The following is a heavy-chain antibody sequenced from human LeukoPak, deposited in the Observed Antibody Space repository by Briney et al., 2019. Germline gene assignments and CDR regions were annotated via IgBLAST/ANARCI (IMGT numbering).Heavy chain of an antibody. CDR3: ARHAAAVAEFDY. V-gene: IGHV4-34*01. Sequence: SETLSLTCAVYGGSFSGFYWSWIRHVPGKGLEWIGEINYTGSTSYNPSLKSRVTISADTSKNQFSLNLNSVTAADTAVYYCARHAAAVAEFDYWGQGTLVTVSS. J-gene: IGHJ4*02. CDR1: GGSFSGFY. CDR2: INYTGST. D-gene: IGHD6-19*01.